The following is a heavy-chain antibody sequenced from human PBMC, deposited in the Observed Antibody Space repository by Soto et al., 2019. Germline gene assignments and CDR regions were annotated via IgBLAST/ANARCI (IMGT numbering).Heavy chain of an antibody. CDR2: ISSSSSTI. Sequence: GGSLRLSCAASGFTFSSYSMNWVRQAPGKGLEWVSYISSSSSTIYYADSVKGRFTISRDNAKNSLYLQMNSLRDEDTAVYYCARVLGGGWPYYYGMDVWGQGTTVTVSS. D-gene: IGHD6-19*01. V-gene: IGHV3-48*02. CDR3: ARVLGGGWPYYYGMDV. CDR1: GFTFSSYS. J-gene: IGHJ6*02.